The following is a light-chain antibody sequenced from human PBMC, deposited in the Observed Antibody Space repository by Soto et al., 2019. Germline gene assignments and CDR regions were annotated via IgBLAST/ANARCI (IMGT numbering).Light chain of an antibody. CDR1: SSDVGGYNY. CDR3: SSYAGTNDYV. V-gene: IGLV2-8*01. CDR2: DVS. Sequence: SVLTKPPSAYEPLGQSATSSCTVKSSDVGGYNYVSWYQQHPGKAPKLMIYDVSKRPSGVPDRFSGSKSGNTASLTVSGLQAEHEADYYCSSYAGTNDYVFGTGTKVTVL. J-gene: IGLJ1*01.